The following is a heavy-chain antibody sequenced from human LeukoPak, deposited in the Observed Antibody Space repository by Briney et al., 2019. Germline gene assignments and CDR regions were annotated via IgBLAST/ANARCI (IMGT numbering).Heavy chain of an antibody. V-gene: IGHV3-15*01. CDR2: IKSKTDGGTT. J-gene: IGHJ4*02. D-gene: IGHD3-3*01. CDR3: TSYYEVMGDY. Sequence: GGSLRLSCAASGFTFSNAWMSWVRQAPGKGLEWVGRIKSKTDGGTTDYAAPVKGRFTISGDDSKNTLYLQMNSLKTEGTAVYYCTSYYEVMGDYWGQGTLVTVSS. CDR1: GFTFSNAW.